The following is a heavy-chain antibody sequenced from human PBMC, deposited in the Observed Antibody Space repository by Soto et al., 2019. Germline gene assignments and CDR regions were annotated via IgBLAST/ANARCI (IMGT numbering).Heavy chain of an antibody. CDR2: INPKTGGT. CDR1: GYTFTGYY. V-gene: IGHV1-2*02. D-gene: IGHD6-6*01. J-gene: IGHJ4*02. CDR3: VTGDHLVR. Sequence: ASVKVSCKXSGYTFTGYYLNWVRQAPGRGLEWVGWINPKTGGTNNAQKFQDRVTMTTDTSISTGYMEPSGLKSDDTAVYYCVTGDHLVRWGQGTRVTVSS.